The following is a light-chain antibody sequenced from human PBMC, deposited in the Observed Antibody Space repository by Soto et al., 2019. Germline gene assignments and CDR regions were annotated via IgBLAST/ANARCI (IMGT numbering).Light chain of an antibody. Sequence: QSVLTQPPSVSGAPGQRISISCTGSGSNVGSGYDVHWFQQLPGKAPKLLMHGNDKRPPGVPERFSASKSGSSVYLVITGLQAEDEADYYCQSYDTSLHGSLFGGGTKVTVL. J-gene: IGLJ3*02. CDR2: GND. CDR1: GSNVGSGYD. CDR3: QSYDTSLHGSL. V-gene: IGLV1-40*01.